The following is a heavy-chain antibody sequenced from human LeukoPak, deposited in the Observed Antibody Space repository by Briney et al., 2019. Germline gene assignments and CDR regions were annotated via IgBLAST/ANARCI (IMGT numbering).Heavy chain of an antibody. J-gene: IGHJ1*01. CDR1: GFTFSSYG. D-gene: IGHD3-9*01. CDR2: ISYDGSNK. Sequence: GGSLRLSCAASGFTFSSYGMHRVRQAPGKGLEWVAVISYDGSNKYYADSVKGRFTISRDNSKNTLYLQMNSLRAEDTAVYYCAREEWARGILTGYHWGRGTLVAVSS. CDR3: AREEWARGILTGYH. V-gene: IGHV3-30*03.